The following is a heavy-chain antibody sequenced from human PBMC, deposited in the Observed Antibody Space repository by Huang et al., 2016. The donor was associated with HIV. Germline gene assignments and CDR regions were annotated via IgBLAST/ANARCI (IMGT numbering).Heavy chain of an antibody. V-gene: IGHV3-30*02. D-gene: IGHD3-10*01. CDR3: VKGPEGFEELSKIDY. Sequence: QVQLVESGGGVVQPGGSLRLSCAASGFTFSDYGIHWIRQAPGKGLEWWAFIRYDGSNEFYAESVKGRFTISRDNSKNTLFLQMRSLRTEDTAVYYCVKGPEGFEELSKIDYWGQGTLVIVSS. J-gene: IGHJ4*02. CDR2: IRYDGSNE. CDR1: GFTFSDYG.